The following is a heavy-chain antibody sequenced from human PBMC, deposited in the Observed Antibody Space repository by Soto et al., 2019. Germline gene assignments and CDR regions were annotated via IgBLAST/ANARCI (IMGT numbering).Heavy chain of an antibody. CDR3: ARGRCSGGSCYDALDY. CDR2: MNPNSGNT. J-gene: IGHJ4*02. CDR1: GYTFTSYD. V-gene: IGHV1-8*01. D-gene: IGHD2-15*01. Sequence: QVQLVQSGAEVKKPGASVKVSCKASGYTFTSYDINWVRQATGQGLEWMGWMNPNSGNTGYAQKFQGRVTMTRNTSISTAYMELSSLRSEDTAVYYCARGRCSGGSCYDALDYWVQGTLVTVSS.